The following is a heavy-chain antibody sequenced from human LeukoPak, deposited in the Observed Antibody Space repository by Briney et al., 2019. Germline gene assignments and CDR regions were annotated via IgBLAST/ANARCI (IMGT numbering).Heavy chain of an antibody. CDR2: MFYRGST. J-gene: IGHJ4*02. CDR3: VRQGGWGGAASLIEF. V-gene: IGHV4-39*01. Sequence: SETLSLTCTVSGVSISTSTHYWAWIRQPSGKGLEWIGSMFYRGSTYYNAYLKSRVTLSVDTSRNQFSLKLSSVTPSDTAMYYCVRQGGWGGAASLIEFWGQGTLVTVSS. CDR1: GVSISTSTHY. D-gene: IGHD2-15*01.